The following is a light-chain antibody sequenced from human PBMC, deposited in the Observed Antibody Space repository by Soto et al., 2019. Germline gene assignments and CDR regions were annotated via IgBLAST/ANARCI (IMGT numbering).Light chain of an antibody. CDR1: SSDVGGYNY. V-gene: IGLV2-14*01. J-gene: IGLJ1*01. CDR3: SSYRSIGTVV. Sequence: LTLPASLSGSPGQSITISCTGTSSDVGGYNYVSWYQQHPGKAPKVMIYEVSNRPSGVSNRFYGSKSGNAASLTISGLQAEDEADYYCSSYRSIGTVVFGTGTKVTXL. CDR2: EVS.